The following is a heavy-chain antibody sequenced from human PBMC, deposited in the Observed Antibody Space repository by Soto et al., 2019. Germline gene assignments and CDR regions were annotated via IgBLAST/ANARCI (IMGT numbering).Heavy chain of an antibody. CDR1: GGSISSGGYY. D-gene: IGHD2-15*01. CDR2: ISYSGST. Sequence: PSETLSLTCTVSGGSISSGGYYWSWIRQHPGTGLEWIGHISYSGSTYYNTSLKSRVTISVDTSRNQFSLIVNSVTAADTAMYYCARHEAATLLPYSWGQGTLVTVSS. V-gene: IGHV4-31*03. CDR3: ARHEAATLLPYS. J-gene: IGHJ4*02.